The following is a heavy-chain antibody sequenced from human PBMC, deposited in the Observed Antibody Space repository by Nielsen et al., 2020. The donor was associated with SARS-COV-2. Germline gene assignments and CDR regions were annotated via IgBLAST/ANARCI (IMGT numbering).Heavy chain of an antibody. CDR3: ARGRMELRADV. CDR1: GFTFSSYW. D-gene: IGHD1-7*01. V-gene: IGHV3-20*04. J-gene: IGHJ6*02. CDR2: INWNGGST. Sequence: GGSLRLSCAASGFTFSSYWMSWVRQAPGKGLEWVSGINWNGGSTGYADSVKGRFTISRDNAKNSLYLQMNSLRAEDTAVYYCARGRMELRADVWGQGTTVTVSS.